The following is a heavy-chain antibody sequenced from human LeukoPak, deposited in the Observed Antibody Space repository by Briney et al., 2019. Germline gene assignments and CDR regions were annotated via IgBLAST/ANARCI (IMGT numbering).Heavy chain of an antibody. D-gene: IGHD3-3*01. CDR2: ISYDGSNK. Sequence: HPGGSLRLSCAASGFTFSSYAMHWVRQAPGKGLEWVAVISYDGSNKYYADSVKGRFTISRDNSKNSLYLQMNSLRPEDTALYFCAKVRTIFAVAYDSWGREPWSPSPQ. J-gene: IGHJ5*01. V-gene: IGHV3-30-3*01. CDR3: AKVRTIFAVAYDS. CDR1: GFTFSSYA.